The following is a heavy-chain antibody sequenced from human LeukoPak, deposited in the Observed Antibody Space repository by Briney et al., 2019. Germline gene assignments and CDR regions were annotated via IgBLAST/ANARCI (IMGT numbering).Heavy chain of an antibody. V-gene: IGHV3-21*01. D-gene: IGHD6-19*01. CDR2: ISSSSSYI. CDR1: GFTFSSYS. Sequence: GSLRLSCAASGFTFSSYSMNWVRQDPGKGLEWVSSISSSSSYIYYADSVKGRFTISRDNAKNSLYLQMNSLRAEDTAVYYCARRDSSGSHNWFDPWGQGTLVTVSS. J-gene: IGHJ5*02. CDR3: ARRDSSGSHNWFDP.